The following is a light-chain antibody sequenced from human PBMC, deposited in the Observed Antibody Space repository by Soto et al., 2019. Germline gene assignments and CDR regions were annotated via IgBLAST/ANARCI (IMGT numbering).Light chain of an antibody. J-gene: IGKJ1*01. Sequence: EIVLTQSPGTLSLSPGERATLSCRARQSVSSSYLAWYQQKPGQAPRLLIYGASSRATGIPDRFSGSGSGTDFTLTISRLEPEDFAVYYCQQYGSSQWTFGQGTKVDI. CDR3: QQYGSSQWT. CDR2: GAS. V-gene: IGKV3-20*01. CDR1: QSVSSSY.